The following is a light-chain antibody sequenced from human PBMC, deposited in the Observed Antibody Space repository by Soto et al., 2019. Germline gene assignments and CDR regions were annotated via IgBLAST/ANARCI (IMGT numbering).Light chain of an antibody. CDR1: QSVSSSD. CDR3: HLYGASPPT. CDR2: GAS. Sequence: EVVLTQSPGTLSLSPGERATLSCRARQSVSSSDLAWYQQKPGQAPRLLISGASGRAAGIPDRFSASGSGTDFTLTISRLEPEDSAVFYCHLYGASPPTFGQGTKVEI. J-gene: IGKJ1*01. V-gene: IGKV3-20*01.